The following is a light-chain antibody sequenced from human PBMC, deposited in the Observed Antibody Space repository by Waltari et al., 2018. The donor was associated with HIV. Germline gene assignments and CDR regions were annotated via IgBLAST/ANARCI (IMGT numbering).Light chain of an antibody. Sequence: DIQMTQSPSSVSASVGNRVTITCRASQDISRWLAWYQQKPGKAPKLLIYAASSLQGGVPSRFSGSGSGTEFTLTISSLQPEDFATYYCQQANSFPYTFGHGTKLDIK. CDR2: AAS. CDR3: QQANSFPYT. CDR1: QDISRW. J-gene: IGKJ2*01. V-gene: IGKV1-12*01.